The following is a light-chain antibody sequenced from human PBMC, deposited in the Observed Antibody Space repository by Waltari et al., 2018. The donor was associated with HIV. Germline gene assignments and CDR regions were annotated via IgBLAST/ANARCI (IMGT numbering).Light chain of an antibody. V-gene: IGLV1-40*01. CDR2: GYN. CDR3: HSYDSSLDGWV. Sequence: QSVLTQPPSVSGAPGQRVTISCTGSSSNIGADYHVNWYQQLPGTAPKLLIYGYNNRPSGVPDRFSGSKSGTSASLAITELQAEDEADYYCHSYDSSLDGWVFGGGTKLTVL. J-gene: IGLJ3*02. CDR1: SSNIGADYH.